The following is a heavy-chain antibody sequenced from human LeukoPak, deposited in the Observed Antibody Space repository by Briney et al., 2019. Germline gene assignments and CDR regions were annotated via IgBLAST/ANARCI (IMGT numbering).Heavy chain of an antibody. Sequence: GGSLRLSCAASGFTFSSYAMSWVRQAPGKGLEWVSAIEGTGGGTFNADSVKGRFTISRDNSKSTLYLQMSSLRAEDAAVYYYAKDRPGGFYDWGQGTLVTVSS. CDR2: IEGTGGGT. CDR3: AKDRPGGFYD. D-gene: IGHD3-3*01. J-gene: IGHJ4*02. CDR1: GFTFSSYA. V-gene: IGHV3-23*01.